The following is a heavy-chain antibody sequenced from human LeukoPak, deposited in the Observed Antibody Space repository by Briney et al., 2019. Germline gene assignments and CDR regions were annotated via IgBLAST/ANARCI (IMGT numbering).Heavy chain of an antibody. CDR3: AREMRLIDYGGNFVDY. CDR2: ISYDGSNK. Sequence: GGSLRLSCAASGFTFSSYVMHWVRQAPGKGLEWVAVISYDGSNKYYADSVKGRFTISRDNSKNTLYLQMNSLRAEDTAVYYCAREMRLIDYGGNFVDYWGQGTLVTVSS. D-gene: IGHD4-23*01. CDR1: GFTFSSYV. V-gene: IGHV3-30-3*01. J-gene: IGHJ4*02.